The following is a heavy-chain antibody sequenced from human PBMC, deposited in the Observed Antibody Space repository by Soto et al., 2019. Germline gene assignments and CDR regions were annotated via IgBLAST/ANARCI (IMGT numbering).Heavy chain of an antibody. CDR3: ARGVRGTPGSYYPCHVDD. J-gene: IGHJ4*02. CDR2: VHHSGGT. CDR1: GGSFGNHY. Sequence: QVQLQQWGAGLLKPSETLSLTCAVYGGSFGNHYWTWIRQSPGKGLEWIGEVHHSGGTSYIPSLLRRVXXXTXXFKAALSLNLSSVTAADTAASSCARGVRGTPGSYYPCHVDDWCQGTVVSVSS. D-gene: IGHD3-10*01. V-gene: IGHV4-34*01.